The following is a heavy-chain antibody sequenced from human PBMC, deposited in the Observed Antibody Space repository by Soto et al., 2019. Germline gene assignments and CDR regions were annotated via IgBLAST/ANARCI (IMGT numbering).Heavy chain of an antibody. V-gene: IGHV1-69*13. CDR3: ARRYYYDSSGYYLEDYFDY. CDR2: IIPIFGTA. Sequence: ASVKVSCKASGGTFSSYAISWVRQAPGQGLEWMGGIIPIFGTANYAQKFQGRVTITADESTSTAYMELSSLRSEDTAVYYCARRYYYDSSGYYLEDYFDYWGQGTLVTVSS. J-gene: IGHJ4*02. CDR1: GGTFSSYA. D-gene: IGHD3-22*01.